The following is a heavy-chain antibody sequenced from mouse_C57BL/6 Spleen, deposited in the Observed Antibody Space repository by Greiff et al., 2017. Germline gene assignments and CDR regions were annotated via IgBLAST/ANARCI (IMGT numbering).Heavy chain of an antibody. D-gene: IGHD2-5*01. V-gene: IGHV1-53*01. CDR3: ARPPLYYSNFDY. CDR2: INPSNGGT. Sequence: QVQLKQSGTELVKPGASVKLSCKASGYTFTSYWMHWVKQRPGQGLEWIGNINPSNGGTNYNEKFKSKATLTVDKSSSTAYMQLSSLTSEDSAVYYCARPPLYYSNFDYWGQGTTLTVSS. J-gene: IGHJ2*01. CDR1: GYTFTSYW.